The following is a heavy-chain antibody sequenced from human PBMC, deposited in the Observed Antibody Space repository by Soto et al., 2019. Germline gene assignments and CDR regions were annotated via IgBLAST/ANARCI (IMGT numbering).Heavy chain of an antibody. D-gene: IGHD7-27*01. CDR2: ISYDGSNK. Sequence: GGSLRLSCSASGFTFSSYAMHWVRQAPGKGLEWVAVISYDGSNKYYADSVKGRFTISRDNSKNTLYLQMNSLRAEDTAVYYCARDLTRGGMDVWGQGTTVTVSS. CDR3: ARDLTRGGMDV. V-gene: IGHV3-30-3*01. J-gene: IGHJ6*02. CDR1: GFTFSSYA.